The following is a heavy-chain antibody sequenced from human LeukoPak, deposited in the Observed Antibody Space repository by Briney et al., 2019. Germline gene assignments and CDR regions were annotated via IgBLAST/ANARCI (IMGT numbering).Heavy chain of an antibody. CDR2: ISYDGSNK. CDR1: GFTFSSYG. J-gene: IGHJ4*02. D-gene: IGHD5-18*01. CDR3: AKDVDTAMPKGEYFDY. Sequence: GGSLRLSCAASGFTFSSYGMHWVRQAPGKGLEWVAVISYDGSNKYYADSVKGRFTISRDNSKNTLYLQMNSLRAEDTAVYYCAKDVDTAMPKGEYFDYWGQGTLVTVSS. V-gene: IGHV3-30*18.